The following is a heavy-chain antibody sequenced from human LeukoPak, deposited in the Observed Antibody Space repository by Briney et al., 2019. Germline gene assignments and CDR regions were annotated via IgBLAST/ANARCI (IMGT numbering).Heavy chain of an antibody. CDR2: MYTSGST. J-gene: IGHJ4*02. CDR3: AGGSAITYSDY. CDR1: GGSISGYY. D-gene: IGHD2-2*01. Sequence: SETLSLTCTVSGGSISGYYWSWIRQPAWKGLEWIGRMYTSGSTDYNPSLKSRVTMSLDTSKNQFSLKLSSVTAADTAVYYCAGGSAITYSDYWGQGTLVTVSS. V-gene: IGHV4-4*07.